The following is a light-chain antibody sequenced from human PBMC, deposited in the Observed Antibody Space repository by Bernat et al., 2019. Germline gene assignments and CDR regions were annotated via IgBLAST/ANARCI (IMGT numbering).Light chain of an antibody. CDR2: DTS. V-gene: IGKV3-15*01. J-gene: IGKJ1*01. CDR1: QRFLYN. CDR3: HQYNNWPQT. Sequence: IVMTQSPATLSLSPGERATLSCRASQRFLYNLAWYQQKPGRAPRRLIFDTSTRATGVPARFSGSRSGAEFTLTISSLQSEDFAVYYCHQYNNWPQTFGQGTKGEI.